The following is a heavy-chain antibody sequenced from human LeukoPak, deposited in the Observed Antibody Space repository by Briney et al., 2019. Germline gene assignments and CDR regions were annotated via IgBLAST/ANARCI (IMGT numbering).Heavy chain of an antibody. J-gene: IGHJ6*03. CDR3: AIIGYCSSTSCPDYYYYYYMDV. CDR2: INTNTGNP. Sequence: ASVKVSCKASGYTFTSYAMNWVRQAPGQGLEWMGWINTNTGNPTYAQGFTGRFVFSLDTSVSTAYLQISSLKAEDTAVYYCAIIGYCSSTSCPDYYYYYYMDVWGKGTTVTVSS. CDR1: GYTFTSYA. V-gene: IGHV7-4-1*02. D-gene: IGHD2-2*01.